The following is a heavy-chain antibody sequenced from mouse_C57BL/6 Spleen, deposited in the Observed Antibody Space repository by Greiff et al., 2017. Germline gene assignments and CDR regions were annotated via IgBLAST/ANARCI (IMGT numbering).Heavy chain of an antibody. CDR1: GYTFTSYW. CDR2: IDPSDSET. V-gene: IGHV1-52*01. D-gene: IGHD2-1*01. CDR3: ARGEGGIYYGNYYAMDY. Sequence: QVQLQQPGAELVRPGSSVKLSCKASGYTFTSYWMHWVKQRPIQGLEWIGNIDPSDSETHYNQKFKDKATLTVDKSSSTAYMQLSSLTSEDSAVYYCARGEGGIYYGNYYAMDYWGQGTSVTVSS. J-gene: IGHJ4*01.